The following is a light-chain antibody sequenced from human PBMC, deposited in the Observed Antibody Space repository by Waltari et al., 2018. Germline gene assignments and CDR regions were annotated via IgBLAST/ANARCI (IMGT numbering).Light chain of an antibody. CDR3: QQYNNWPLT. Sequence: EMVMTQSPATLSVSPGERATLSCRASQSVSSDLAWYQQKSGQAPRLLIYVASNRATGIPARFNGGGSGTEFTLTISSLQSGDSAVYYCQQYNNWPLTFGQGTKVEIK. J-gene: IGKJ1*01. CDR2: VAS. V-gene: IGKV3-15*01. CDR1: QSVSSD.